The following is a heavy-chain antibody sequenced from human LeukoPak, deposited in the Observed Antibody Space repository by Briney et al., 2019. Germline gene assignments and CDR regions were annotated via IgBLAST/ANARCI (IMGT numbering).Heavy chain of an antibody. Sequence: GGSLRLSCTASGFTFRDYAMSWVRQAPGKGLEWVGFIRSKAYGGTTEYAASVKGRFTISRDDSKSIAYLQMNSLKTEDTAVYYCTRFQLAPYYYGMDVWGQGTTVTVSS. J-gene: IGHJ6*02. D-gene: IGHD2-2*01. CDR3: TRFQLAPYYYGMDV. CDR1: GFTFRDYA. CDR2: IRSKAYGGTT. V-gene: IGHV3-49*04.